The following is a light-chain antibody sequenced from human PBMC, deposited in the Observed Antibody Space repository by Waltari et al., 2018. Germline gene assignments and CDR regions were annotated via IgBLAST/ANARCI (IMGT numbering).Light chain of an antibody. J-gene: IGLJ2*01. CDR3: QSYDTSLRVV. V-gene: IGLV1-40*01. CDR2: GVN. CDR1: GSDIGAGCA. Sequence: QSVLTQPPSVSGAPGQRVPISCTGAGSDIGAGCAVGWYRQLPGKAPELVIDGVNKRPSGVPDRFFGSLSGTSASLAITGLQAADEADYYRQSYDTSLRVVFGGGTKLTV.